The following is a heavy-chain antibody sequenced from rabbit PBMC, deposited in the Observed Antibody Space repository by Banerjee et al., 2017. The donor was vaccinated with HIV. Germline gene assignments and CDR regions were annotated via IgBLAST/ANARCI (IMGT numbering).Heavy chain of an antibody. J-gene: IGHJ4*01. D-gene: IGHD6-1*01. V-gene: IGHV1S47*01. CDR3: VREYAGYAGYGYDYFNL. Sequence: QEQLVESGGDLVKPEGSLTLTCTASGLDFSSYSMNWVRQAPGKELEWIGYIYPDYGSAFYASWVNGRFTISSHNAQNTLYLQLNSLTAADTATYFCVREYAGYAGYGYDYFNLWGPGTLVTVS. CDR1: GLDFSSYS. CDR2: IYPDYGSA.